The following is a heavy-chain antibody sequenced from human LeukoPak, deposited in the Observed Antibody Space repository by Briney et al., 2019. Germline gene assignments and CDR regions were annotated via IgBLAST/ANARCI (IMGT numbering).Heavy chain of an antibody. CDR2: ISSTSGYI. D-gene: IGHD1-14*01. CDR1: GFSLGSYS. CDR3: ARGILSTGLIDY. J-gene: IGHJ4*02. V-gene: IGHV3-21*01. Sequence: PGGSLRLSCAGSGFSLGSYSMNWVRQAPGRGLEGVSSISSTSGYIYYADSVKGRFTISRDNAKNSLFLQMNSLRAEDTAVYYCARGILSTGLIDYWGQGTLVTVSS.